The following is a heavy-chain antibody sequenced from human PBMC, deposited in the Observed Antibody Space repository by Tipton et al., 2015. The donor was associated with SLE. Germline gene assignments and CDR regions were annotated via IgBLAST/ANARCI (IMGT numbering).Heavy chain of an antibody. V-gene: IGHV4-39*07. CDR2: IYYSGST. CDR1: GGSISSSSYY. CDR3: ARGVGATTHYYYYMDV. Sequence: GLVKPSETLSLTCTVSGGSISSSSYYWGWIRQPPGKGLEWIGSIYYSGSTYYNPSLKSRVTISVDTSKNQFSLKLSSVTAADTAVYYCARGVGATTHYYYYMDVWGKGTTVTVSS. J-gene: IGHJ6*03. D-gene: IGHD1-26*01.